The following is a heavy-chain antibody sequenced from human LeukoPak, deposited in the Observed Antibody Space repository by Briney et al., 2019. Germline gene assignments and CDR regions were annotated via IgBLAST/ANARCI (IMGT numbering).Heavy chain of an antibody. Sequence: PSETLSLTCAVYGGSFSGYYWSWIRQPPGKGLEWIGETNHSGSTNYNPSLKSRVTISVDTSKNQFSLKLSSVTAADTAVYYCARRGIYSGSYLAFDGWVDYWGQGTLVTVSS. V-gene: IGHV4-34*01. CDR3: ARRGIYSGSYLAFDGWVDY. D-gene: IGHD1-26*01. J-gene: IGHJ4*02. CDR2: TNHSGST. CDR1: GGSFSGYY.